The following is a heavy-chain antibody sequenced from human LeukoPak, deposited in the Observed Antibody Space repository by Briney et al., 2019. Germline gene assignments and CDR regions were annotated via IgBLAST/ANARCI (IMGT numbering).Heavy chain of an antibody. CDR2: ISSNNSTI. J-gene: IGHJ4*02. V-gene: IGHV3-48*04. CDR1: GFTFSSYS. CDR3: ARSGY. D-gene: IGHD1-26*01. Sequence: GGALTLSYAPSGFTFSSYSMNWVRQPPAKGLEWVSYISSNNSTINYPHSPKDRCTITRDNAKNSLYLQMNSLRGEDTAVYYSARSGYWGQGTLVTVS.